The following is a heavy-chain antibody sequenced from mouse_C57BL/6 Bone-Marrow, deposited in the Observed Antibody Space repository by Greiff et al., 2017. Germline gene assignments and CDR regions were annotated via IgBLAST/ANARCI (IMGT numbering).Heavy chain of an antibody. CDR2: INPNNGGT. CDR1: GYTFTDYN. V-gene: IGHV1-18*01. Sequence: VQLKQSGPELVKPGASVKIPCKASGYTFTDYNMDWVKQSHGKSLEWIGDINPNNGGTIYNQKFKGKATLTVDKSSSTAYMERRSLTAEDTAVYYCARYGYYGSGFDYWGQGTTLTVSS. CDR3: ARYGYYGSGFDY. J-gene: IGHJ2*01. D-gene: IGHD1-1*01.